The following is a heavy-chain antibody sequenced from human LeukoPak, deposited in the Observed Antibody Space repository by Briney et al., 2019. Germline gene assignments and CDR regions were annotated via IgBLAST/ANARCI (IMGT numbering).Heavy chain of an antibody. J-gene: IGHJ4*02. Sequence: PGGSLRLSCAASGFTVSSNYMSWVRQAPGKGLEWVSVIYSGGNTFYADPVKGRFTISRDNSKNTLYLQMNSLRADDTAVYYCAREVFMGATRFDYWGQGTLVTVSS. V-gene: IGHV3-53*01. CDR2: IYSGGNT. CDR1: GFTVSSNY. D-gene: IGHD1-26*01. CDR3: AREVFMGATRFDY.